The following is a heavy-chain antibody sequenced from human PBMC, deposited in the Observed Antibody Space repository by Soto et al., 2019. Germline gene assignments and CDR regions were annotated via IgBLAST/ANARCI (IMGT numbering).Heavy chain of an antibody. D-gene: IGHD5-12*01. J-gene: IGHJ3*02. CDR2: ISSSGNTI. V-gene: IGHV3-48*02. Sequence: PWGALLVACAASVFIFSIYNLNWVRQAAGKGLEWVSYISSSGNTIYYSDSVKGRFTFSRDNGKNSLFLQMNSLREEDTAVYYCARDRGVGTTDSFDIWGQGTMVTVSS. CDR3: ARDRGVGTTDSFDI. CDR1: VFIFSIYN.